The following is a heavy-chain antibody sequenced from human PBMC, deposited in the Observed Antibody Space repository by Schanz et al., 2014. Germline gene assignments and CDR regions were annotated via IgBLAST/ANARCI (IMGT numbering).Heavy chain of an antibody. Sequence: QVQLVQSGAEVKKPGASVKVSCKASGGTFSTYTISWVRQAPGQGLEWMGRIIPILGIANYAQNFQGRVTITADKSASTDDMKLTSLRSDDSAVYYWARGGGRGGVFDNWGQGTILTVSS. J-gene: IGHJ3*02. D-gene: IGHD2-8*01. CDR2: IIPILGIA. V-gene: IGHV1-69*04. CDR3: ARGGGRGGVFDN. CDR1: GGTFSTYT.